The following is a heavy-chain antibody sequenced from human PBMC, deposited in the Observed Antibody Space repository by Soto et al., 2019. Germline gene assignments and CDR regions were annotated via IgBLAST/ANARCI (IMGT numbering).Heavy chain of an antibody. D-gene: IGHD4-17*01. Sequence: GGSLRLSCAASGFTFSSYGMHWVRQAPGKGLEWVAVISYDGSNKYYADSVKGRFTISRDNSKNTLYLQMNSLRAEDTAVYYCAKDLYYGDYLKIDYWGQGTLVTVSS. CDR2: ISYDGSNK. V-gene: IGHV3-30*18. CDR3: AKDLYYGDYLKIDY. J-gene: IGHJ4*02. CDR1: GFTFSSYG.